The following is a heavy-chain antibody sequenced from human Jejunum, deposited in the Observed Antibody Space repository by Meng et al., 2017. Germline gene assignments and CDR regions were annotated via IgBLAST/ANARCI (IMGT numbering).Heavy chain of an antibody. V-gene: IGHV3-72*01. CDR2: IRNKAASYTT. CDR1: GFRFRDHY. Sequence: EVQVVESGGGLVQPGGSLRLSCGASGFRFRDHYMDWVRQAPGKGLEWVGQIRNKAASYTTEYAASVKGRFTISRDDSKNTVYLQMNNLKSDDTAVYYCSDFGAAALAPWGQGTLVTVSS. D-gene: IGHD6-13*01. J-gene: IGHJ5*02. CDR3: SDFGAAALAP.